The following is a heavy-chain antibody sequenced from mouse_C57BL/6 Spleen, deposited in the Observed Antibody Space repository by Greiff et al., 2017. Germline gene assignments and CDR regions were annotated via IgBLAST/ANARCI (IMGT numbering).Heavy chain of an antibody. CDR2: IYPGDRDT. CDR1: GYAFSSSW. CDR3: ASITTVVDWYFDV. V-gene: IGHV1-82*01. D-gene: IGHD1-1*01. J-gene: IGHJ1*03. Sequence: VKLQESGPELVKPGASVKISCKASGYAFSSSWMNWVKQRPGKGLEWIGRIYPGDRDTNYNGKFKGKATLTADKSSSTAYMQLSSLTSEDSAVYFCASITTVVDWYFDVWGTGTTVTVSS.